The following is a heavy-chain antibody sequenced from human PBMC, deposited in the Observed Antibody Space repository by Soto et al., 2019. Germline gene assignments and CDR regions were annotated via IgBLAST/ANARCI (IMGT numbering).Heavy chain of an antibody. Sequence: PSETLSLTCAVYGGSFSGYYWSWIRQPPGKGLEWIGEINHSGSINYNPSLKSRVTISVDTSKNQFSLKLSSVTAADTAVYYCARVDGVVDYWGKAALVTVS. CDR2: INHSGSI. V-gene: IGHV4-34*01. CDR1: GGSFSGYY. CDR3: ARVDGVVDY. J-gene: IGHJ4*02. D-gene: IGHD2-8*01.